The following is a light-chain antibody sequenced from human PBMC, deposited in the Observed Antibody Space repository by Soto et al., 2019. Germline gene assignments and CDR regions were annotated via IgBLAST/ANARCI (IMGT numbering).Light chain of an antibody. Sequence: DVVMTQTPLSLSVAPGQPASISCKSSQSLLHITGETFLFWYLQKPGQSPQILIYEVSTRVSGVPDRFSGSGSGTDFTLEISRVETDDVGIYYCMQSTQVPPTFGQGTRLGIE. CDR1: QSLLHITGETF. CDR2: EVS. J-gene: IGKJ5*01. CDR3: MQSTQVPPT. V-gene: IGKV2D-29*02.